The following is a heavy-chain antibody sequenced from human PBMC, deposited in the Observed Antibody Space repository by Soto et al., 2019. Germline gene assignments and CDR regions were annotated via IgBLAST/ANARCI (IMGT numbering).Heavy chain of an antibody. Sequence: QVQLVQSGAEVKKPGSSVKVSCKASGGTFSSYAISWVRQAPGQGLEWMGGIIPIFGTANYAQKFQGRVTITAEQSRSKACMELSSLRSEDTAVYYCARDRGGFCSGGSCSNWFDPWGQGTLVTVSS. CDR3: ARDRGGFCSGGSCSNWFDP. CDR2: IIPIFGTA. V-gene: IGHV1-69*01. J-gene: IGHJ5*02. CDR1: GGTFSSYA. D-gene: IGHD2-15*01.